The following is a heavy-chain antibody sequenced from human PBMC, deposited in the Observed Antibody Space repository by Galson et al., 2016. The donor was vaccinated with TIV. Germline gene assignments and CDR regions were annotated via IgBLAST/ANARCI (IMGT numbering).Heavy chain of an antibody. Sequence: ETLSLTCTVSGDSISSSSCFWGWIRQPPGKGLEWIGNFYYGGNTYYNPSLKNRVTISLDTSKNRFSLKLSSVTAADTALYYCARGSHCSSTFSYRRGFDYWGQGILVTVSS. J-gene: IGHJ4*02. CDR2: FYYGGNT. CDR1: GDSISSSSCF. CDR3: ARGSHCSSTFSYRRGFDY. D-gene: IGHD2-2*01. V-gene: IGHV4-39*07.